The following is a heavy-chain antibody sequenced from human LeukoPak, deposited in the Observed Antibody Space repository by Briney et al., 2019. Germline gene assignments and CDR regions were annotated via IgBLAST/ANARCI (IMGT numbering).Heavy chain of an antibody. J-gene: IGHJ6*03. CDR3: ASRRYPDYYYSYIDV. D-gene: IGHD1-14*01. V-gene: IGHV3-53*01. Sequence: GGSLRLSCAASGFTFSSNYMSWVRQAPGKGLEWVSDIYSGGSTYYSDSVKGGFTISRDKSKNTLYLQMNSLRAEDTPVYYCASRRYPDYYYSYIDVWGKGTTVTVSS. CDR1: GFTFSSNY. CDR2: IYSGGST.